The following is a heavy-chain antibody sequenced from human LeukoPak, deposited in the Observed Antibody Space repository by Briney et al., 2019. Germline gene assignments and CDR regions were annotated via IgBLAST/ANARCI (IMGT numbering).Heavy chain of an antibody. CDR1: GGTFSSYA. CDR2: IIPIFGTA. Sequence: SVKVSCKASGGTFSSYAISWVRQAPGQGLEWMGGIIPIFGTANYAQKFQGRVTITADKSTSTAYMELSSLRSEDTAVYYCARLEVVVAATPSDYWGQGTLVTVSS. D-gene: IGHD2-15*01. V-gene: IGHV1-69*06. CDR3: ARLEVVVAATPSDY. J-gene: IGHJ4*02.